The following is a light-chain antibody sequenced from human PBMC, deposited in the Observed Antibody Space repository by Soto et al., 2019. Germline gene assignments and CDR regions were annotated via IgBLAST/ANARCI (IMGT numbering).Light chain of an antibody. V-gene: IGLV1-44*01. CDR3: AAWDDSLNGPV. Sequence: QAVVTQPPSASGTPGQRVTISCSGSSPNIGSNAVNWYQQLPGAAPKVVIYNNEQRPSGVPDRLSGSKSGTSASLAISGLQSEDEADYYCAAWDDSLNGPVFGGGTKLTVL. CDR2: NNE. CDR1: SPNIGSNA. J-gene: IGLJ3*02.